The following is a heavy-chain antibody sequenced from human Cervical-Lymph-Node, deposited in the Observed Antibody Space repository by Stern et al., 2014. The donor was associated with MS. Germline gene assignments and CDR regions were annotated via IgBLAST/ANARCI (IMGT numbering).Heavy chain of an antibody. J-gene: IGHJ4*02. D-gene: IGHD3-22*01. V-gene: IGHV4-59*02. CDR1: AGSVTDYY. CDR2: VYYNGDT. CDR3: AGGPSYYRHSSAYYYFDS. Sequence: QVQLQESGPGLVKPSETLSLICTVSAGSVTDYYWSWIRQSPVQGLEWIGYVYYNGDTKSNPSLKSRVTMAVDTSKNQFSLKLSSVTAADTAVYYCAGGPSYYRHSSAYYYFDSWGQGTLVTVSS.